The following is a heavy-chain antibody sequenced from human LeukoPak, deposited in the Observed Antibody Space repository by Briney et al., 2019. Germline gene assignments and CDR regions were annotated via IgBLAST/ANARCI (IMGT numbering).Heavy chain of an antibody. CDR2: INTNTGNP. J-gene: IGHJ4*02. V-gene: IGHV7-4-1*02. CDR3: ARERLGVIFDY. Sequence: GASVKVSCKASGYTFTSYAMAWVRQAPGQGLEWMGWINTNTGNPTYAQDFTGRFVFSLDTSVSTAYLQISTLKAEDTAVYYCARERLGVIFDYWGQGTLVTVSP. D-gene: IGHD3-16*01. CDR1: GYTFTSYA.